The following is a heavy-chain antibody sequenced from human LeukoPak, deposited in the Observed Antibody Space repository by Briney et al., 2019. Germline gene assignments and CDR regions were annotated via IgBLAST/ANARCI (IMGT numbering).Heavy chain of an antibody. CDR2: INPNSGGT. CDR1: GYTFTGYY. D-gene: IGHD3-3*01. J-gene: IGHJ6*04. Sequence: RASVKVSCKASGYTFTGYYMHWVRQAPGQGLEWMGRINPNSGGTNYAQKFQGRVTMTRDTSISTAYMELSRLRSDDTAVYYCARERLITIFGVVTISAGMDVWGKGTTVTVSS. CDR3: ARERLITIFGVVTISAGMDV. V-gene: IGHV1-2*06.